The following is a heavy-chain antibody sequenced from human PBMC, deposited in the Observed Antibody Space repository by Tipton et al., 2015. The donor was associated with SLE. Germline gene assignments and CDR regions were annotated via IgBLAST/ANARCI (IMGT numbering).Heavy chain of an antibody. CDR2: VSSTGGA. Sequence: TLSLTCTVSGGSIVSNSHYWAWVRRPPGKGLEWMGSVSSTGGAYYNPSLKSRLTTSVDTSKDQFSLRLTSVTAADTAIYYCARHGRIEMATVKGLFDPWGQGTLVTVSS. V-gene: IGHV4-39*07. D-gene: IGHD5-24*01. CDR1: GGSIVSNSHY. J-gene: IGHJ5*02. CDR3: ARHGRIEMATVKGLFDP.